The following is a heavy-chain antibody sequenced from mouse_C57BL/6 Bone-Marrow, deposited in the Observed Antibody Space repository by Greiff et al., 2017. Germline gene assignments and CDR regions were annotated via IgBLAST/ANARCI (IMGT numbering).Heavy chain of an antibody. Sequence: EVQLVESEGGLVQPGSSMKLSCTASGFTFSDYYMAWVRQVPDKGLEWVANINYDGSSTYYLDSLKSRFIISRDNAKNILYLQMSSLKSEDTATYYCAREEDWDWFAYWGQGTLVTVSA. V-gene: IGHV5-16*01. D-gene: IGHD4-1*01. CDR1: GFTFSDYY. CDR3: AREEDWDWFAY. J-gene: IGHJ3*01. CDR2: INYDGSST.